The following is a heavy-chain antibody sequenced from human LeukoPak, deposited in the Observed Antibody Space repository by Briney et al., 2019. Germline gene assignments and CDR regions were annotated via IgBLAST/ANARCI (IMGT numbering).Heavy chain of an antibody. Sequence: GGSLRLSCAASTFPFSSHGMSWVRQAPGKGPEWVSCISAGVDLTYYADSVKGRFTISRDNSKNTLYLQMNSLRAEDTAMYYCAKIGLIGNWYFDLWGRGTLVTVSS. CDR3: AKIGLIGNWYFDL. J-gene: IGHJ2*01. V-gene: IGHV3-23*01. D-gene: IGHD1-26*01. CDR2: ISAGVDLT. CDR1: TFPFSSHG.